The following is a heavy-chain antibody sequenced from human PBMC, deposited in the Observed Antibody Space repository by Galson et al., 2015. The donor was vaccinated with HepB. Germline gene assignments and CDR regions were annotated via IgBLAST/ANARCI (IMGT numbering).Heavy chain of an antibody. D-gene: IGHD1-26*01. CDR1: GFTFSDYY. V-gene: IGHV3-11*01. J-gene: IGHJ4*02. Sequence: SLRLSCAASGFTFSDYYMSWIRQAPGKGLEWVSYISSSGSTIYYADSVKGRFTISRDNAKNSLYLQRNSLRAEDTAVYYCASEELDVVGATTSVDNWGQGSLVSISS. CDR2: ISSSGSTI. CDR3: ASEELDVVGATTSVDN.